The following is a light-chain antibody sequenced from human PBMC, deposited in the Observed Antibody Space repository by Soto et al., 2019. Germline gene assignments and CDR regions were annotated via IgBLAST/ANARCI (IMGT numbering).Light chain of an antibody. V-gene: IGLV2-14*01. J-gene: IGLJ1*01. CDR2: DVS. CDR3: SSYTSSSLYV. Sequence: QSVLTQPASVSGSPGQSITVSCTGTSSDVGDYNYVSWYQQRPGKAPKLMIFDVSNRPSGVSNRFSGSKSGNTASLTISGLRAEDEADYYCSSYTSSSLYVFGTGTKVTVL. CDR1: SSDVGDYNY.